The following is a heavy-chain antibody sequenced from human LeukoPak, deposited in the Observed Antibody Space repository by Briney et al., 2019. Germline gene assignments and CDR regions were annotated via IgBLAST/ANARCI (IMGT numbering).Heavy chain of an antibody. V-gene: IGHV3-7*03. CDR1: GFTVSSNY. CDR3: ATSRSFDY. J-gene: IGHJ4*02. Sequence: GGSLRLSCAASGFTVSSNYMSWVRQAPGKGLEWVANIKQDGSEKYYMDSVKGRLTVSRDNAKNSVYLQMNSLRAEDTAVYYCATSRSFDYWGQGTLVTVPS. CDR2: IKQDGSEK.